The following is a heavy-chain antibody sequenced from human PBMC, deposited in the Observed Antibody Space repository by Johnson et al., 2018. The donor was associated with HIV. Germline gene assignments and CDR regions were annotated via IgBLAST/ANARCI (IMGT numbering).Heavy chain of an antibody. CDR1: GFTFDDYA. D-gene: IGHD3-10*01. J-gene: IGHJ3*02. V-gene: IGHV3-9*01. CDR2: ISWNSGST. CDR3: ARARGGEGSGSYAFDI. Sequence: VHLVESGGGLVKPGGSLRLSCAASGFTFDDYAMHWVRQAPGKGREWVGGISWNSGSTGSADSVTGRFTISRDNAQDSLYLQMNSLRVEDTALYYCARARGGEGSGSYAFDIWGQGTMVTVSS.